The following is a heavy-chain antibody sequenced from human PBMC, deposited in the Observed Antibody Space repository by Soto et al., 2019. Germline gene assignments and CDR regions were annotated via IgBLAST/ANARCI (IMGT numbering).Heavy chain of an antibody. D-gene: IGHD3-22*01. V-gene: IGHV1-2*02. Sequence: ASVKVSCKTSGYVSTGYYLHWVRQAPGQGLEWMGWINCRSGGTTYTQKFQGRVTLTMDTSTSTAYMELSSLISDDTALYYCMRGASARDSSGYPYYFDPWGQGTLVTVSS. CDR2: INCRSGGT. CDR3: MRGASARDSSGYPYYFDP. CDR1: GYVSTGYY. J-gene: IGHJ4*02.